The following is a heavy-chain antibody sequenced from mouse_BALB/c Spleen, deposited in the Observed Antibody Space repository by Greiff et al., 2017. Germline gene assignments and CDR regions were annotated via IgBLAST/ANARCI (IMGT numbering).Heavy chain of an antibody. J-gene: IGHJ3*01. Sequence: EVQLQQSGAELVRSGASVKLSCTASGFNIKDYYMHWVKQRPEQGLEWIGWIDPENGDTEYAPKFQGKATMTADTSSNTAYLQLSSLTSEDTAVYYCNAWDYRYTWFAYWGQGTLVTVSA. D-gene: IGHD2-14*01. CDR3: NAWDYRYTWFAY. CDR1: GFNIKDYY. V-gene: IGHV14-4*02. CDR2: IDPENGDT.